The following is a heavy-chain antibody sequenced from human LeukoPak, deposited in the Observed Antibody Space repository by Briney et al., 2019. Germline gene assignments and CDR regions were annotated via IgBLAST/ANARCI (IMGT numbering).Heavy chain of an antibody. CDR2: INPNSGDT. J-gene: IGHJ4*02. CDR1: GYIFTGYY. V-gene: IGHV1-2*02. Sequence: ASVKVSCKASGYIFTGYYMHWVRQAPGQGLEWMGWINPNSGDTNYAQKFQGRVTMTRDTSMSTAYMELSRLKYDDTAVYYCARGGSVSQWLVPPYDHWGQGTLVTVSS. CDR3: ARGGSVSQWLVPPYDH. D-gene: IGHD6-19*01.